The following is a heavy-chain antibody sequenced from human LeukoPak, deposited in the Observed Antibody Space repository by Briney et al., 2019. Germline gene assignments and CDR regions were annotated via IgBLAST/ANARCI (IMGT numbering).Heavy chain of an antibody. CDR2: IYYSGST. CDR1: GGSISSGDYY. D-gene: IGHD2-2*01. V-gene: IGHV4-30-4*01. Sequence: PSETLSLTCTVSGGSISSGDYYWSWIRQPPGTGLEWIGYIYYSGSTYYNPSLKSRVTISVDTSKNQFSLKLSSVTAADTAVYYCASSVVPAARHVGYSDLWGRGTLVTVSS. J-gene: IGHJ2*01. CDR3: ASSVVPAARHVGYSDL.